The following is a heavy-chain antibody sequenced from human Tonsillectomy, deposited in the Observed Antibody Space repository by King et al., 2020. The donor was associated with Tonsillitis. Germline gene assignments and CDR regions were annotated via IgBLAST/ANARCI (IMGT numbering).Heavy chain of an antibody. CDR2: ISSDGSKK. D-gene: IGHD6-19*01. Sequence: VQLVESGGGVVQPGRSLRLSCAASGFTFSSYGIHWVRQAPGKGLAWVAVISSDGSKKYYADSVRGRFTISRDNSKNTLYLQMNSLRADDTAVYYCAKARQWLVHFDYWGQGTLVTVSS. CDR1: GFTFSSYG. CDR3: AKARQWLVHFDY. V-gene: IGHV3-30*18. J-gene: IGHJ4*02.